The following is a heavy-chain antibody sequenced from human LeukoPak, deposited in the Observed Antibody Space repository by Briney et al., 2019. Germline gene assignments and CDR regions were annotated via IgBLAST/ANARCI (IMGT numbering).Heavy chain of an antibody. D-gene: IGHD3-9*01. CDR1: GFTFSSYA. Sequence: TGGSLRLSCAASGFTFSSYAMSWVRQAPGKGLEWVSAISGSGGSTYYADSVKGRFTISRDNSKNTLYLQMNSLRAEDTAVYYCAKGSRLVIDAFDIWGQGTMVTVSS. CDR3: AKGSRLVIDAFDI. J-gene: IGHJ3*02. CDR2: ISGSGGST. V-gene: IGHV3-23*01.